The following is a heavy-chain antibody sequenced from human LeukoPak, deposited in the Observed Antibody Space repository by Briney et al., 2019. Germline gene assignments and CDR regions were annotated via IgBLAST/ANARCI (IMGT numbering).Heavy chain of an antibody. D-gene: IGHD5-18*01. Sequence: SETLSLTCAVCGESFSGYYWTWIRQPPGKGLEGIGEIIHSGSTNHNPSLKSRVTLSLDTSKNQFPLKLSSVTAADTGVYYCARAQSGYTYGYNHWGQGTLVTVCS. V-gene: IGHV4-34*12. J-gene: IGHJ5*02. CDR1: GESFSGYY. CDR3: ARAQSGYTYGYNH. CDR2: IIHSGST.